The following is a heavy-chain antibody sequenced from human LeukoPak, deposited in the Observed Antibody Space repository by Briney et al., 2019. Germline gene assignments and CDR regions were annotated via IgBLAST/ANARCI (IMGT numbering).Heavy chain of an antibody. CDR3: ARPVQDYVWGSYRSRRYYFDY. Sequence: TTSETLSLTCAVYGGSFSGYYWSWIRQPPGKGLEWIGEINHSGSTNYNPSLKSRVTISVDTSKNQFSLKLSSVTAADTAVYYCARPVQDYVWGSYRSRRYYFDYWGQGTLVTVSS. CDR2: INHSGST. CDR1: GGSFSGYY. D-gene: IGHD3-16*02. J-gene: IGHJ4*02. V-gene: IGHV4-34*01.